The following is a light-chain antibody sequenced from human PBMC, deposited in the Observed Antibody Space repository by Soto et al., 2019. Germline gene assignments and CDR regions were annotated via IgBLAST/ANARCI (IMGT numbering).Light chain of an antibody. Sequence: IVMTQSPATLSVSPGERATLSCRARQSVSSNLAWYQQKPGQAPTLLIYGASTRATGISARFSGSGSGTEFTLTVSSLQSEDFAVYYCQQYNNWPLTFGGGTKVEIK. CDR1: QSVSSN. J-gene: IGKJ4*01. CDR3: QQYNNWPLT. V-gene: IGKV3-15*01. CDR2: GAS.